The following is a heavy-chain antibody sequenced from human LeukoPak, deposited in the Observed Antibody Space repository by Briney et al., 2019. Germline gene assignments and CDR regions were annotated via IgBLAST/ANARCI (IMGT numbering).Heavy chain of an antibody. CDR2: INHSGST. CDR3: ARRSYYDSSGFSDY. Sequence: GSLRLSCAASGFTFNNYAMNWVRQPPGKGLEWIGEINHSGSTNYNPSLKSRVTISVDTSKNQFSLKLSSVTAADTAVYYCARRSYYDSSGFSDYWGQGTLVTVSS. D-gene: IGHD3-22*01. J-gene: IGHJ4*02. V-gene: IGHV4-34*01. CDR1: GFTFNNYA.